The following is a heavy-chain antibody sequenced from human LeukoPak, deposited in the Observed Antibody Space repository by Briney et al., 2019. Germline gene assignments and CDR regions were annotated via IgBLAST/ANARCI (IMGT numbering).Heavy chain of an antibody. J-gene: IGHJ4*02. Sequence: PSETLSLTCTVSGYSISSGYYCGWSRQPPGQGLEWIGSIYHSGSTYYNPSLKSRVTISVDTSKNQFSLQLSSVTAADTAVYYCARGYPYFDYWGQGTLVTVSS. CDR2: IYHSGST. D-gene: IGHD3-10*01. CDR1: GYSISSGYY. V-gene: IGHV4-38-2*02. CDR3: ARGYPYFDY.